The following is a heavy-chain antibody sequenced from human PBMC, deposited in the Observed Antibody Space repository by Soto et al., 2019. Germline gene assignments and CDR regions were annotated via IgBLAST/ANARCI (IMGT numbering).Heavy chain of an antibody. J-gene: IGHJ4*02. V-gene: IGHV3-21*01. D-gene: IGHD3-10*01. CDR3: ARVTSLSEIHTAWYYGSGSYSFDY. CDR2: ISSSSSYI. Sequence: GGSLRLSCAASGFTFSSYSMNWVRQAPGKGLEWVSSISSSSSYIYYAGSVKGRFTISRDNAKNSLYLQMNSLRAEDTAVYYCARVTSLSEIHTAWYYGSGSYSFDYWGQGTLVTVSS. CDR1: GFTFSSYS.